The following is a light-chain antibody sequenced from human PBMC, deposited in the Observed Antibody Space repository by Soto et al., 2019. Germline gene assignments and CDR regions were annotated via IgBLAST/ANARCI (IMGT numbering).Light chain of an antibody. CDR1: SSDVGGYNY. CDR3: CSYAGSSTYWV. CDR2: EGS. J-gene: IGLJ3*02. Sequence: QSALTQPPSASGSPGQSVTISCTGTSSDVGGYNYVSWYQQHPGKAPKLMIYEGSKRPSGVSNRFSGSKSGNTASLTISGLQAEDEADYYCCSYAGSSTYWVFGGGTQLTVL. V-gene: IGLV2-23*01.